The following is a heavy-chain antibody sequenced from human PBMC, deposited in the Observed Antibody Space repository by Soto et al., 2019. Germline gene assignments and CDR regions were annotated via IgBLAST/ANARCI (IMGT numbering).Heavy chain of an antibody. Sequence: QVQLQESGPGLVKPSQTLSLTCTVSGGSISSGDYYWSWIRQPPGKGLEWIGYIYYSGSTYYNPSLKSRVTISVDTSKNPFSLKLSSVTAADTAVYYCARRERYYDFWSGYSPAAFVIWGQGTMVTVSS. CDR3: ARRERYYDFWSGYSPAAFVI. CDR1: GGSISSGDYY. J-gene: IGHJ3*02. D-gene: IGHD3-3*01. CDR2: IYYSGST. V-gene: IGHV4-30-4*01.